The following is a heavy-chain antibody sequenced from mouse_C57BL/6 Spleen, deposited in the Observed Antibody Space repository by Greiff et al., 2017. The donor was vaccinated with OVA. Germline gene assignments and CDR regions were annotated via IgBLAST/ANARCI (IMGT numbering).Heavy chain of an antibody. V-gene: IGHV1-54*01. CDR3: ARDYGNYGAWFAY. D-gene: IGHD2-1*01. CDR2: INPGSGGT. Sequence: QVQLQQSGAELVRPGTSVKVSCKASGYAFTNYLIEWVKQRPGQGLEWIGVINPGSGGTNYTEKFKGKATLTAAKYSSTAYMQLSSLTSKDSAVYFCARDYGNYGAWFAYWGQGTLVTVSA. CDR1: GYAFTNYL. J-gene: IGHJ3*01.